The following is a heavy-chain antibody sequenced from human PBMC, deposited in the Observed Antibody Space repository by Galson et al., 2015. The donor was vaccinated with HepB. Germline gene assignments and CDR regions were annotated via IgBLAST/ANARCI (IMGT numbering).Heavy chain of an antibody. Sequence: SETLSLTCTVSGGSISSYYWSWIRQPPGKGLEWIGYIYYSGSTNYNPSLKSRVTISVDTSKNQFSLKLSSVTAADTAVYYCARVQRGRSSWYHGDEPGYFDYWGQGTLVTVSS. CDR2: IYYSGST. CDR3: ARVQRGRSSWYHGDEPGYFDY. V-gene: IGHV4-59*01. CDR1: GGSISSYY. D-gene: IGHD6-13*01. J-gene: IGHJ4*02.